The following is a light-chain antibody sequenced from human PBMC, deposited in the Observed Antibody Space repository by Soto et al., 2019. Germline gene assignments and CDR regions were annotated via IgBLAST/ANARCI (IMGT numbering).Light chain of an antibody. Sequence: SQMTQSPSSLSASVWYRVTITWRASQNISRWLAWYQQKPGKAPKLLMYDASSLQSGVPSRFSGSGSGTEFTLTITSLHPDDFATYYCQQYISYSALAFGQGTKVDNK. CDR2: DAS. CDR1: QNISRW. J-gene: IGKJ1*01. CDR3: QQYISYSALA. V-gene: IGKV1-5*01.